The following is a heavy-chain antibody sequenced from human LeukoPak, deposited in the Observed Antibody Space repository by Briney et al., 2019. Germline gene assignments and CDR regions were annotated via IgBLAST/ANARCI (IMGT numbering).Heavy chain of an antibody. CDR2: IRGSGADT. J-gene: IGHJ5*02. CDR3: AKDDEGGCTSASCYKWFDP. V-gene: IGHV3-23*01. Sequence: PGGSLRLSCAASGFTFSTYAMSWVRQAPGKGLEWVSRIRGSGADTYYADSVKGRFIISRDNSKNTLYLQMNSLRAEDTALYYCAKDDEGGCTSASCYKWFDPWGQGALVIVSS. D-gene: IGHD2-2*02. CDR1: GFTFSTYA.